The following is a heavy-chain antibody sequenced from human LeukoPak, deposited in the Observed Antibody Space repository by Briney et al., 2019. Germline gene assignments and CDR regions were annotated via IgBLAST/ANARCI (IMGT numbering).Heavy chain of an antibody. CDR1: GGSISSYY. CDR2: IYYSGST. CDR3: ARAGRVGATFDY. J-gene: IGHJ4*02. V-gene: IGHV4-59*01. Sequence: SETLSLTCTVSGGSISSYYWSWIRQPPGKGLEWIGYIYYSGSTNYNPSLKSRVTISVDTSKNQFSLKLSSMTAADTAVYYCARAGRVGATFDYWGQGTLVTVSS. D-gene: IGHD1-26*01.